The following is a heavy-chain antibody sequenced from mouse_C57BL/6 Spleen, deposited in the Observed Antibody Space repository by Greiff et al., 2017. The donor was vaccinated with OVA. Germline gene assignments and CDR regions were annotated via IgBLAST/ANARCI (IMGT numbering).Heavy chain of an antibody. CDR1: GYTFTTYW. CDR3: ARWGYYYGSSPDY. CDR2: IHPNSGST. Sequence: QVQLQQPGAELVKPGASVKLSCKASGYTFTTYWLHWVKQRPGHGLEWLGMIHPNSGSTTYTEMFKSKATLTVDKSSSTAYMQLSSLTSEDSAVYYCARWGYYYGSSPDYWGQGTTLTDSS. D-gene: IGHD1-1*01. J-gene: IGHJ2*01. V-gene: IGHV1-64*01.